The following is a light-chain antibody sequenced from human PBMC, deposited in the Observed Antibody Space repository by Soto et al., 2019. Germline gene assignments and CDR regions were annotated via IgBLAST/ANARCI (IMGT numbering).Light chain of an antibody. V-gene: IGKV3-20*01. Sequence: EIVLTQSPGTLSLSPGERATLSCGASQSVSTYLAWFQQKPGQAPRLLIYAASSRATGIPDRFSGSGSGTDFTLTISRLEPEDFAVYFCQQYGPSLWTFGQGTKV. CDR3: QQYGPSLWT. CDR1: QSVSTY. J-gene: IGKJ1*01. CDR2: AAS.